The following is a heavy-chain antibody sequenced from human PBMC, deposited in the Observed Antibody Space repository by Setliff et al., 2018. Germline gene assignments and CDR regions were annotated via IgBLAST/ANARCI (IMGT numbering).Heavy chain of an antibody. J-gene: IGHJ4*02. Sequence: KTSETLSLTCTVSDGSLSTYYWSWIRQPPGKGLEFIGYVYYSGTANYSPSLRSRLTISVDTSKNQFSLKLRSVTSADTAVYYCARGGTFRYFDFRGQGAPVTVSS. D-gene: IGHD5-12*01. CDR1: DGSLSTYY. CDR2: VYYSGTA. V-gene: IGHV4-59*01. CDR3: ARGGTFRYFDF.